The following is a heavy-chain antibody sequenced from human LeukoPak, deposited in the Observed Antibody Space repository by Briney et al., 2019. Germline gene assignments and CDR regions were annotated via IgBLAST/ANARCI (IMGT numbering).Heavy chain of an antibody. Sequence: GGSLRLSCAASGFTFSSYWMSWVRQAPGKGLEWVANIKQDGSEKYYVDSVKGRFTISRDNAKNSLYLQMNSLRAEDTAVYYCARDPIVLMVYAYNWFDPWGQGTLVTVSS. CDR1: GFTFSSYW. CDR3: ARDPIVLMVYAYNWFDP. D-gene: IGHD2-8*01. V-gene: IGHV3-7*01. J-gene: IGHJ5*02. CDR2: IKQDGSEK.